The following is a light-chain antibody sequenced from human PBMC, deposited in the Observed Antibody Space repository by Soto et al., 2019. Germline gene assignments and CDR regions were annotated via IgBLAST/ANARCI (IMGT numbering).Light chain of an antibody. V-gene: IGKV3-20*01. J-gene: IGKJ1*01. CDR1: QTITSCY. CDR2: GTS. CDR3: QQYISSPGT. Sequence: QSPATLSLSPVQSATLSCRASQTITSCYLAWYQQKPGQAPRLLIYGTSSRATGIPDRFSGSRSGTDFTLTISRLEPEDFAVYYCQQYISSPGTFGQGTKVDIK.